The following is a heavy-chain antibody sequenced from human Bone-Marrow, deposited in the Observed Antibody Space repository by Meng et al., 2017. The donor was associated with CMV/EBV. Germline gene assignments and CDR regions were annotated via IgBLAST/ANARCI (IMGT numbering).Heavy chain of an antibody. Sequence: GESLKISCAASGFTFSSYWMHWVRQAPGKGLVWVSRINSDGSSTSYADSVKGRFTISRDNSKNTLYLQMNSLRAEDTAVYYCAKDLHRGEWLVKSYYFDNWGQGTLVTVSS. J-gene: IGHJ4*02. V-gene: IGHV3-74*01. CDR2: INSDGSST. CDR3: AKDLHRGEWLVKSYYFDN. CDR1: GFTFSSYW. D-gene: IGHD6-19*01.